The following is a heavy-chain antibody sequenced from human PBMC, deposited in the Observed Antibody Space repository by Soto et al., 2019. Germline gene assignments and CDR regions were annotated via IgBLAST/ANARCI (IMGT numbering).Heavy chain of an antibody. V-gene: IGHV3-9*01. CDR2: ISWNVGSI. CDR1: GFTFDDYA. Sequence: DVQLVESGGGLVQPGRSLRLSCAASGFTFDDYAMHWVRQAPGKGLEWVSGISWNVGSIAYADSVKGRFTISRDNAKNSLNMQMNSLGAEDTALYYCAKGVAGWYYFDYWGQGTLVTVSS. J-gene: IGHJ4*02. D-gene: IGHD3-3*01. CDR3: AKGVAGWYYFDY.